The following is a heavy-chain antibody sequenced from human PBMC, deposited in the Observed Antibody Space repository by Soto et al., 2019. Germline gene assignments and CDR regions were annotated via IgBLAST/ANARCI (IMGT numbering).Heavy chain of an antibody. V-gene: IGHV3-49*03. CDR2: IRSKAYGGTT. J-gene: IGHJ6*02. CDR3: TLVTYPLYYYYGMDV. Sequence: GGSLRLSCTASGFTFGDYAMSWFRQAPGKGLEWVGFIRSKAYGGTTEYAASVKGRFTISRDDSKSIAYLQMNSLKTEDTAVYYCTLVTYPLYYYYGMDVWGQGTTVTVSS. CDR1: GFTFGDYA. D-gene: IGHD2-21*02.